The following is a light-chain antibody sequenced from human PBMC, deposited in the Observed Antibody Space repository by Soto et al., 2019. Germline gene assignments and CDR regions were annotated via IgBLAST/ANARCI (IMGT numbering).Light chain of an antibody. CDR2: EVS. CDR3: SSYAGSNNLVV. V-gene: IGLV2-8*01. J-gene: IGLJ2*01. Sequence: QSALTQPPSASGSPGPSVTISCTGTSSDVGGYNYVSWYQQHPGKAPKLMIYEVSKRPSVVPDRFSGYKSGNTASLTVSGLQAEDEADYYCSSYAGSNNLVVFGGGTKLTVL. CDR1: SSDVGGYNY.